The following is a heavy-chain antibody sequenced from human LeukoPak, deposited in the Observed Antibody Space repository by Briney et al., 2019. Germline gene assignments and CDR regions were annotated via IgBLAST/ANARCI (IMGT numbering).Heavy chain of an antibody. Sequence: ASVKVSCKASGYTFTGYYMHWVRQAPGQGLEWMGWINPSSGDTNYAQKFQGRVTMTRDTSISTAYMELRRLRSDDTAVYYCARDRVDTAMVTLFDYWGQGTLVTVSS. J-gene: IGHJ4*02. CDR3: ARDRVDTAMVTLFDY. D-gene: IGHD5-18*01. V-gene: IGHV1-2*02. CDR1: GYTFTGYY. CDR2: INPSSGDT.